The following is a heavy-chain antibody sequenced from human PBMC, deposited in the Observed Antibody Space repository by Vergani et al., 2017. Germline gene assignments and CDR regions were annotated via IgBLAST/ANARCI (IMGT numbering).Heavy chain of an antibody. CDR1: GFTFSSYS. Sequence: EVHRVESGGGWVEPGGSLRLSCAASGFTFSSYSMNWGRPAPGKGLAWVSYISSSSRTIYYADSVKGRFTISRDNAKNSLYLLMNSLRAEDTGVYYCARTRLPFAYWGQGTLVTVSS. CDR3: ARTRLPFAY. V-gene: IGHV3-48*01. CDR2: ISSSSRTI. J-gene: IGHJ4*02. D-gene: IGHD3-16*01.